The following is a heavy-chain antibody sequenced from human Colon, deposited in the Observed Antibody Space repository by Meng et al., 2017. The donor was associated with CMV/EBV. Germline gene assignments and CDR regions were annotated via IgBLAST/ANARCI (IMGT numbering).Heavy chain of an antibody. D-gene: IGHD3-16*01. CDR2: IQNDGSST. J-gene: IGHJ4*02. CDR3: TRDFWGSLEY. Sequence: GQLVESGGGLVQPGGSLRLSCAASGFTFSNYDMHWVRQGPGKALVWVSRIQNDGSSTTYAESVKGRFTISRDNAKNTLYLQMNSLRAEDTAVYYCTRDFWGSLEYWGQGALVTVSS. V-gene: IGHV3-74*01. CDR1: GFTFSNYD.